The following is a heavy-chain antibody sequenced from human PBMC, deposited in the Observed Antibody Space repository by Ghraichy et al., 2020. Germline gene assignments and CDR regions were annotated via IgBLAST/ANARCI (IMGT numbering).Heavy chain of an antibody. Sequence: GESLNISCTVSRFIFSSYWMTWVRQAPGKGLEWVATIKQDGSDKYYVDSAKGRFTISRDNAKNSLYLQMNSLRAEDTAVYYCARRLEFYYGMDVWGQGTTVTVSS. CDR1: RFIFSSYW. J-gene: IGHJ6*02. CDR3: ARRLEFYYGMDV. D-gene: IGHD3-3*02. CDR2: IKQDGSDK. V-gene: IGHV3-7*01.